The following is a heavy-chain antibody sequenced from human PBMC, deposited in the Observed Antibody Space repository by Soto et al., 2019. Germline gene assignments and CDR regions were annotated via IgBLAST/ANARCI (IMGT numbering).Heavy chain of an antibody. V-gene: IGHV3-64D*08. Sequence: GGSLRLSCSASGFTFSSYAMHWVRQAPGKGLEYVSAISSNGGSTYYADSVKGRFTISRDNSKNTLYLQMSSLRAEDTAVYYCVKGTYSSGRYSEEDAFDIWGQGTMVTVSS. D-gene: IGHD6-19*01. CDR3: VKGTYSSGRYSEEDAFDI. J-gene: IGHJ3*02. CDR1: GFTFSSYA. CDR2: ISSNGGST.